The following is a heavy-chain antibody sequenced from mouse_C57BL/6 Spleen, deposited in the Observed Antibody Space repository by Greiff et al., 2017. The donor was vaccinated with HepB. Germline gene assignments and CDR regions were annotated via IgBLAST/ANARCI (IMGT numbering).Heavy chain of an antibody. CDR3: AREFITTVVAPAY. D-gene: IGHD1-1*01. Sequence: QVQLQQPGAELVKPGASVKMSCKASGYTFTSYWITWVKQRPGQGLEWIGDIYPGSGSTNYNEKFKSKATLTVDTSSSTAYMQLSSLTSEDSAVYYCAREFITTVVAPAYWGQGTLVTVSA. V-gene: IGHV1-55*01. CDR2: IYPGSGST. J-gene: IGHJ3*01. CDR1: GYTFTSYW.